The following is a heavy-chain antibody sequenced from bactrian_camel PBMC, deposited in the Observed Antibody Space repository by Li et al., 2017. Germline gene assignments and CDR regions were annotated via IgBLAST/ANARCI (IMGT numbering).Heavy chain of an antibody. V-gene: IGHV3S53*01. CDR1: TYSLSSNC. CDR2: IETNNRP. Sequence: HVQLVESGGGSEQPGGSLRLSCVSTYSLSSNCIAWFRQAPGRQREGVAAIETNNRPLYADSVKGRFTISADASAQTVYLKMNNLKPEDTAMYYCAAEPWSAVAFPLRDISYPYWGRGTQVTVS. CDR3: AAEPWSAVAFPLRDISYPY. J-gene: IGHJ4*01. D-gene: IGHD1*01.